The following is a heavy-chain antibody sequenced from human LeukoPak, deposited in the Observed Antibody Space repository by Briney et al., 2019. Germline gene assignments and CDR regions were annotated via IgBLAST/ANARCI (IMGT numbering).Heavy chain of an antibody. CDR2: INPNSGGT. J-gene: IGHJ4*02. Sequence: ASVKVSCKASGYTFTGYYMHWVRQAPGQGLEWMGRINPNSGGTNYAQKCQGRVTMTRDTSISTAYMELSRLRSDATDVYYCAGLGYCSSTSCYDGGVYFDYWGQGTLVTVSS. V-gene: IGHV1-2*05. D-gene: IGHD2-2*01. CDR1: GYTFTGYY. CDR3: AGLGYCSSTSCYDGGVYFDY.